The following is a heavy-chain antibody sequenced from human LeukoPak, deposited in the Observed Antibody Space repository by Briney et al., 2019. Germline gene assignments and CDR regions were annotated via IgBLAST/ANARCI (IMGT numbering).Heavy chain of an antibody. CDR2: INHSGST. V-gene: IGHV4-34*01. Sequence: SETLSLTCAVYGGSFSGYYWSWIRQPPGKGLEWIGEINHSGSTNYNPSHKSRVTISVDTSKNQFSLKLSSVTAADTAVYYCARHWRRITMVRGVTYFDYWGQGTLVTVSS. CDR1: GGSFSGYY. CDR3: ARHWRRITMVRGVTYFDY. D-gene: IGHD3-10*01. J-gene: IGHJ4*02.